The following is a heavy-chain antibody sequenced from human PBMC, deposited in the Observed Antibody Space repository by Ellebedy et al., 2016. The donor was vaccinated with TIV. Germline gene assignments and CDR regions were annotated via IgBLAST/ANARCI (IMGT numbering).Heavy chain of an antibody. CDR3: ASADPRYSGYDGSYDAFDI. CDR2: IIPIFGTA. CDR1: GGTFSSYA. D-gene: IGHD5-12*01. Sequence: SVKVSXXASGGTFSSYAISWVRQAPGQGLEWMGGIIPIFGTANYAQKFQGRVTITADESTSTAYMELSSLRSEDTAVYYCASADPRYSGYDGSYDAFDIWGQGTMVTVSS. V-gene: IGHV1-69*13. J-gene: IGHJ3*02.